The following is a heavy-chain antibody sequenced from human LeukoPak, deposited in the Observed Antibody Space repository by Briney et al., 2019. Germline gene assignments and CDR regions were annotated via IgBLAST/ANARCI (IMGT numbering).Heavy chain of an antibody. CDR2: IDYSGST. CDR3: ARLLAYGADY. Sequence: KASETLSLTCTVSGGPISSSSYYWGGIRQPPGKGLEWIGNIDYSGSTYYNPSLKSRVTISVDTSKNQISLKLSSVTAADTAVYYCARLLAYGADYWGQGTLVTVSS. J-gene: IGHJ4*02. V-gene: IGHV4-39*01. D-gene: IGHD4-17*01. CDR1: GGPISSSSYY.